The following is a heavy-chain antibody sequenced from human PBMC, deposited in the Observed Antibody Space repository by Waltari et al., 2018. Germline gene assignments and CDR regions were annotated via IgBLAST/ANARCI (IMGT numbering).Heavy chain of an antibody. CDR1: GYSISSCSY. CDR3: AGSFGGSGEVIDY. CDR2: RSHSGST. V-gene: IGHV4-38-2*01. J-gene: IGHJ4*02. Sequence: QVQLQESGPGLVKPSETLSLTCAVSGYSISSCSYWGGLRPPPATGRAWMGGRSHSGSTYYNPARKSRVTISGETAKNQFSLKLSSGTAADQAGDYGAGSFGGSGEVIDYWGQGTLVTVSS. D-gene: IGHD3-16*01.